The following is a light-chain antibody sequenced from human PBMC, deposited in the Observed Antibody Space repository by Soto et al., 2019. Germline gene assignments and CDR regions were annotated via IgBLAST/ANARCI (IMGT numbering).Light chain of an antibody. CDR3: QNNDKFGIT. CDR2: DST. J-gene: IGKJ4*01. CDR1: QDTTSP. V-gene: IGKV1-33*01. Sequence: DIPLTQSPTSLSASIGDRVTITCQANQDTTSPLKWYQQKPGKTPKVIIHDSTYLERGAPSRFSATAAGTYFTFSITSLQSEDIVTYYSQNNDKFGITFGGGTK.